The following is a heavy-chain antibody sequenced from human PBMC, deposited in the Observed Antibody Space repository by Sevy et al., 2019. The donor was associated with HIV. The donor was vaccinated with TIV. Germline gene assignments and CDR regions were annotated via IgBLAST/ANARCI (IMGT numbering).Heavy chain of an antibody. CDR2: ISYTGST. CDR1: GGSISSDSYY. V-gene: IGHV4-39*01. Sequence: SETLSLTCIVSGGSISSDSYYWGWIRQPPGKGLEWIGSISYTGSTYYNPSLKSRVTISSDTSKNQFSLRLSSVTAADTALYFCARPSSLYYYYAMDVWGQGTTVTVSS. J-gene: IGHJ6*02. D-gene: IGHD3-10*01. CDR3: ARPSSLYYYYAMDV.